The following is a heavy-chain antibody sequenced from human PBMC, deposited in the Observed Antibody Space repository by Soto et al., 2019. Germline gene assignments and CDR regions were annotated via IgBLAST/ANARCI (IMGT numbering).Heavy chain of an antibody. D-gene: IGHD2-15*01. V-gene: IGHV3-48*01. CDR2: ISSSSSTI. Sequence: EVQLVESGGGLVQPGGSLRLSCAASGFTFSSYSMNWVRQAPGKGLEWVSYISSSSSTIYYADSVKGRFTISRDNAKNSLYLQMNSLRAEDTAVDYCAREYCSGGSCYGGFDYWGQGTLVTVSS. CDR1: GFTFSSYS. CDR3: AREYCSGGSCYGGFDY. J-gene: IGHJ4*02.